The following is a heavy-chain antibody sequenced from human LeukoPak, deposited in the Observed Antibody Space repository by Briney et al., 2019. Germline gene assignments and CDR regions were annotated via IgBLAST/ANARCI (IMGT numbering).Heavy chain of an antibody. J-gene: IGHJ4*02. Sequence: PSETLSLTCTVSGGSISSYYWSWIRQPPGKGLEWIGYIYYSGSTNYNPSLKSRVTISVDTSKNQFSLKLSSVTAADTAVYYCARGASWLLTVDYWGQGTLVTVSS. V-gene: IGHV4-59*01. D-gene: IGHD6-19*01. CDR3: ARGASWLLTVDY. CDR1: GGSISSYY. CDR2: IYYSGST.